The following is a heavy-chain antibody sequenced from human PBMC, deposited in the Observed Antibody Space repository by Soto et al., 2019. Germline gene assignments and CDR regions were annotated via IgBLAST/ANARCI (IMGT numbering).Heavy chain of an antibody. V-gene: IGHV3-48*01. CDR2: IRRHTSVT. Sequence: PGGSLRLSCAAFGLTLSTSSMNWVRQAPGRGLEWISYIRRHTSVTAYADSVKGRFTISRDNSKNSLYLQMNNLRAEDTAVYYCARDRYDSSGYYPFDYWGQGTLVTVSS. D-gene: IGHD3-22*01. CDR1: GLTLSTSS. CDR3: ARDRYDSSGYYPFDY. J-gene: IGHJ4*02.